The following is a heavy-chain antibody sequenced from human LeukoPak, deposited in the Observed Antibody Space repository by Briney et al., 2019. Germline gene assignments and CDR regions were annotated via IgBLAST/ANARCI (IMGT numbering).Heavy chain of an antibody. CDR2: MRYDGSDK. Sequence: GGSLRLSCAASGFTFRNYGIHWVRQAPVKGLEWVAFMRYDGSDKYYADSVKGRFTISRDNSKNTVYLQMNRLRAEDTAVYYCVRDQGSAHYFDSGSYFSGSRYYYYMDVWGKGTTVTISS. CDR3: VRDQGSAHYFDSGSYFSGSRYYYYMDV. CDR1: GFTFRNYG. V-gene: IGHV3-30*02. D-gene: IGHD3-10*01. J-gene: IGHJ6*03.